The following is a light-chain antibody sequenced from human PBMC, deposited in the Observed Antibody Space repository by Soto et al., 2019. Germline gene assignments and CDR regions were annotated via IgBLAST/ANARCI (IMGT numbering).Light chain of an antibody. Sequence: EIVMTQSPATLSVSPGERATLSCRASQSVSSNLAWYQQKPGQAPRLLFYAASTRATGVPDRFSGSGSETDFSLTISRLEPEDFAIYYCQQYDASPTTFGQGTRLEI. CDR2: AAS. J-gene: IGKJ5*01. CDR1: QSVSSN. V-gene: IGKV3D-15*01. CDR3: QQYDASPTT.